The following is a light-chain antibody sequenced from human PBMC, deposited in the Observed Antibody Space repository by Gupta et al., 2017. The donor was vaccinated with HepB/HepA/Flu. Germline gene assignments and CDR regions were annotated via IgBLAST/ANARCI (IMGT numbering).Light chain of an antibody. Sequence: DIVMTQSPLSLLVTPGESASISCRSSQSLLQSNGNNYLDWFVQKPGQSPQLLIYLGSNRASGVPDRLSGSGSGTDFTLKINRVEAEDVGVYYCMENLQAPFTFGPGTKVDVK. CDR1: QSLLQSNGNNY. CDR3: MENLQAPFT. V-gene: IGKV2-28*01. J-gene: IGKJ3*01. CDR2: LGS.